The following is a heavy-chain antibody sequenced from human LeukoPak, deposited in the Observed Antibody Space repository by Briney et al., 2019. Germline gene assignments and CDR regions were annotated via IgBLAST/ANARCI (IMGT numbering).Heavy chain of an antibody. J-gene: IGHJ5*02. D-gene: IGHD3-10*01. Sequence: ASVKVSCKASGYPFTAYYMHWVRQAPGQGLEWMGWINCNSGDTNYAQKFQGRVTMTRDTSITTAYMELSRVTSDDTVVYYCARDWFDVAFDPWGQGTLVTVSS. CDR1: GYPFTAYY. CDR3: ARDWFDVAFDP. V-gene: IGHV1-2*02. CDR2: INCNSGDT.